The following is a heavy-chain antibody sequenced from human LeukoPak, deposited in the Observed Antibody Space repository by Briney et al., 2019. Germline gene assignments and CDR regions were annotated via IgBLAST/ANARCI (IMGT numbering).Heavy chain of an antibody. Sequence: GGSLRLSCAASGFTFSSYGMHWVRQAPGKGLEWVAVIWYDGSNKYYADSVKGRFTISRDNSKNTLYLQMDSLRVEDTAVYYCAKKYSYGSGAGDALDIWGHGTLVTVSS. CDR2: IWYDGSNK. CDR3: AKKYSYGSGAGDALDI. CDR1: GFTFSSYG. J-gene: IGHJ3*02. D-gene: IGHD3-10*01. V-gene: IGHV3-30*02.